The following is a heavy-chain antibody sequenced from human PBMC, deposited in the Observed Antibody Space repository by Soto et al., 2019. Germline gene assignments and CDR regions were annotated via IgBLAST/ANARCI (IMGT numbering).Heavy chain of an antibody. V-gene: IGHV3-33*01. CDR3: ARDPSDLTTVNICCSYAFDI. Sequence: PGGSLRLSCAASGFTFSSYGMHWVRQAPGKGLEWVAVIWYDGSNKYYADSVKGRFTISRDNSKNTLYLQMNSLRAEDTAVYYCARDPSDLTTVNICCSYAFDIWGQGTMVPVSS. J-gene: IGHJ3*02. CDR1: GFTFSSYG. D-gene: IGHD4-17*01. CDR2: IWYDGSNK.